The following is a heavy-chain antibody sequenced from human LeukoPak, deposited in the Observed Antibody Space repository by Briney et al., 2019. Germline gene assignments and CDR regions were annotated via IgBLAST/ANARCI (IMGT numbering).Heavy chain of an antibody. D-gene: IGHD2-15*01. Sequence: GTPLRLSCAASGFTFSSYGMNWVRQAPGKGLEWVAVISYDGSNKYYADSVKGRFTISRDNSKNTLYLQMNSLRAEDTAVYYCAREARGGNFDYWGQGTLVTVSS. CDR3: AREARGGNFDY. V-gene: IGHV3-30*03. CDR1: GFTFSSYG. J-gene: IGHJ4*02. CDR2: ISYDGSNK.